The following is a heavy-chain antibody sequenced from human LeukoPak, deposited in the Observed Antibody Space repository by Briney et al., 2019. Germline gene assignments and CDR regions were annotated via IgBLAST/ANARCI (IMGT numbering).Heavy chain of an antibody. V-gene: IGHV3-74*01. CDR2: IRRDGTT. CDR1: GFTVSSYW. CDR3: ARDAGQATPFDY. J-gene: IGHJ4*02. Sequence: PGGSLTLSCAAPGFTVSSYWIHWVRQAPGKGLVWVSLIRRDGTTSFAASVQGRFTISRDNARNTLYLQMNSLAAEDTAVYYCARDAGQATPFDYWGPGTLVTVSS. D-gene: IGHD2-15*01.